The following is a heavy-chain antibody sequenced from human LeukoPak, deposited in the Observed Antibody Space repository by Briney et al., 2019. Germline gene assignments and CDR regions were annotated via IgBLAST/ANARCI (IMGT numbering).Heavy chain of an antibody. CDR2: INHSGST. CDR3: ARRYSYGPHYFDY. CDR1: GGSFSGYY. Sequence: SETLSLTCAVYGGSFSGYYWSWTRQPPGKGLEWIGEINHSGSTNYNPSLKSRVTISVDTSKNQFSLKLSSVTAADTAVYYCARRYSYGPHYFDYWGQGTLVTVSS. J-gene: IGHJ4*02. V-gene: IGHV4-34*01. D-gene: IGHD5-18*01.